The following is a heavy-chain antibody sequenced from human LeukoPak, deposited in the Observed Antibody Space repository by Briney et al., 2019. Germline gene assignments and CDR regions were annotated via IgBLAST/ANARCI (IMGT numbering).Heavy chain of an antibody. V-gene: IGHV4-61*01. D-gene: IGHD3-9*01. Sequence: SETLSLTCTVSGGSVSSGSYYWSWLRQPPGKGLEWIGYIYYSGSTNYNPSLKSRVTISVDTSKNQFSLKLSSVTAADTAVYYCARVSYYDILTGYPISPTFDYWGQGTLVTVSS. CDR3: ARVSYYDILTGYPISPTFDY. J-gene: IGHJ4*02. CDR1: GGSVSSGSYY. CDR2: IYYSGST.